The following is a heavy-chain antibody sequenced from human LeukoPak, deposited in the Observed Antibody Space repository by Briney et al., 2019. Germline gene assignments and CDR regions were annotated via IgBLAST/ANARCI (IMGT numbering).Heavy chain of an antibody. CDR1: GGSISSSSYC. V-gene: IGHV4-30-4*08. CDR3: ARDIVVVPAAETGRAFDI. D-gene: IGHD2-2*01. Sequence: SETLSLTCTVSGGSISSSSYCWGWIRQPPGRGLEWIGYIYYSGSTYYNPSLKSRVTISVDTSKNQFSLKLSSVTAADTAVYYCARDIVVVPAAETGRAFDIWGQGTMVTVSS. J-gene: IGHJ3*02. CDR2: IYYSGST.